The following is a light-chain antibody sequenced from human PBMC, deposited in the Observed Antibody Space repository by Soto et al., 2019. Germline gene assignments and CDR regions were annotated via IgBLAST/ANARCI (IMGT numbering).Light chain of an antibody. CDR2: GAS. J-gene: IGKJ5*01. CDR1: QSVSSSY. V-gene: IGKV3-20*01. CDR3: MQALQAPIT. Sequence: EIVLTQSPGTLSLSPGERATLSCRASQSVSSSYLAWYQQKPGQAPRLLIYGASSRATGIPDRFSGSGSGTDFTLSISTVEAGDVGVYYCMQALQAPITFGQGTRLEIK.